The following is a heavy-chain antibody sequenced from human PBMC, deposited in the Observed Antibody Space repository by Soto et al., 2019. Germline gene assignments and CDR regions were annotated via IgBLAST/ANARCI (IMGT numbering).Heavy chain of an antibody. CDR3: ARAWIPQPRDYGEGGYYFDY. J-gene: IGHJ4*02. V-gene: IGHV4-31*03. CDR1: GGSISSGGYY. Sequence: QVQLQESGPGLVKPSQTLSLTCTVSGGSISSGGYYWSWIRQHPGKGLEWIGYIYYSGSTYYNPSLKSRVTISVDTSKNQFSLKLSSVTAADTAVYYCARAWIPQPRDYGEGGYYFDYWGQGTLVTVSS. CDR2: IYYSGST. D-gene: IGHD4-17*01.